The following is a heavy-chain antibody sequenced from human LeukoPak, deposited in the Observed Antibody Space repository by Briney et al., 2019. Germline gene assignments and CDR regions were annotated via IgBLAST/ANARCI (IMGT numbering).Heavy chain of an antibody. CDR2: INADNGGT. CDR1: GYTFTGYY. D-gene: IGHD2-8*01. Sequence: ASVKVSCKASGYTFTGYYIHWVRQAPGQGLEWMGWINADNGGTRYAEKFQGRVTMTRDTSISTAYMELSRLTSDDTALYYCARGHRTNAVCRTFDYWGQGTLVTVSS. V-gene: IGHV1-2*02. CDR3: ARGHRTNAVCRTFDY. J-gene: IGHJ4*02.